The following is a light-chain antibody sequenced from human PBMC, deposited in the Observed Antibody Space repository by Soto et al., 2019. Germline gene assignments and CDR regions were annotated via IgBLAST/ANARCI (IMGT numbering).Light chain of an antibody. J-gene: IGKJ5*01. CDR2: GAS. V-gene: IGKV1-9*01. CDR3: QQLNDYPIT. CDR1: QGITSY. Sequence: IQLTESPSSLSASVGDRVTLTCRASQGITSYLAWYQQKPGKAPELLIYGASTLQSGVPSRFSGSGSGTDFTLTISSLQPEDFATYYRQQLNDYPITFGQGTRLEIK.